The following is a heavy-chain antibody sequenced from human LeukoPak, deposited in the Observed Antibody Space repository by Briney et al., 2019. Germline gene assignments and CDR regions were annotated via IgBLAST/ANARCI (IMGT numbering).Heavy chain of an antibody. V-gene: IGHV3-7*01. CDR1: GFTFSNYW. Sequence: GSLRLSCEGSGFTFSNYWMSWVRQAPGKGLEWVANIQQHGSETYYGDSVKGRFTISRDNAKNSLYLQMNSLRAEDTAVYYCATYSSSNGREFQYWGQGTLVTVSS. CDR3: ATYSSSNGREFQY. D-gene: IGHD2-2*01. J-gene: IGHJ1*01. CDR2: IQQHGSET.